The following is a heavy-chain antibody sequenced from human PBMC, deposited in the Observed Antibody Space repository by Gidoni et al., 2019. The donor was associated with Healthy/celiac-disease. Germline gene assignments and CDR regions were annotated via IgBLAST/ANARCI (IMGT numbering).Heavy chain of an antibody. CDR2: IYPGDSDT. D-gene: IGHD1-26*01. J-gene: IGHJ4*02. Sequence: EVQLGQSGAEVKKPGESLKISCKGSWNRFTSYWIGWGRQMPGKGLEWRGIIYPGDSDTRYSPSFQGQVTISADKSISTAYLQWSSLKASDTAMYYCARIAREPRIVGATLDYWGQGTLVTVSS. V-gene: IGHV5-51*01. CDR3: ARIAREPRIVGATLDY. CDR1: WNRFTSYW.